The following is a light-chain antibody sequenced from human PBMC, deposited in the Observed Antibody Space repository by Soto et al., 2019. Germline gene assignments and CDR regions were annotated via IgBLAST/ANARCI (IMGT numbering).Light chain of an antibody. CDR3: QQRFSAPRT. CDR2: SAS. J-gene: IGKJ2*01. Sequence: DIQMSQSPASLSASVGDIVTITCRASETIIACLNWYQQQPGQAPKLLIFSASSLHSGVPSRFRGSGSGTQFTLPSSRLHPEDFATYCCQQRFSAPRTFGQGTKL. V-gene: IGKV1-39*01. CDR1: ETIIAC.